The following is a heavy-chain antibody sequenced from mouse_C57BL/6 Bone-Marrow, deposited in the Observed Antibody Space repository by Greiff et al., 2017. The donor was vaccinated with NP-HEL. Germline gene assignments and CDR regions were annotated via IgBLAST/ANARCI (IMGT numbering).Heavy chain of an antibody. CDR1: GFSLTSYG. J-gene: IGHJ1*03. V-gene: IGHV2-2*01. D-gene: IGHD1-1*01. CDR3: ASQSLNYYGSSYWYFDV. Sequence: VKLMESGPGLVQPSQSLSITCTVSGFSLTSYGVHWVRQSPGKGLEWLGVIWSGGSTDYNAAFISRLSISKDNSKSQVFFKMNSLQADDTAIYYCASQSLNYYGSSYWYFDVWGTGTTVTVSS. CDR2: IWSGGST.